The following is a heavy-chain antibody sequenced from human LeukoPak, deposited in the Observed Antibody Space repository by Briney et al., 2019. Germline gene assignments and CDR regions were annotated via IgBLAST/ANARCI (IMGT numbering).Heavy chain of an antibody. Sequence: SETLSLTCTVSGGSISSYYWSWIRQPAGKGLEWIGRIYTSGSTNYNPSLKSRVTMSVDTSKNQFSLKLSSVTAADTAVYYCAREGGSSSFRSFDIWGQGTMVTVSS. J-gene: IGHJ3*02. CDR3: AREGGSSSFRSFDI. CDR2: IYTSGST. V-gene: IGHV4-4*07. D-gene: IGHD6-13*01. CDR1: GGSISSYY.